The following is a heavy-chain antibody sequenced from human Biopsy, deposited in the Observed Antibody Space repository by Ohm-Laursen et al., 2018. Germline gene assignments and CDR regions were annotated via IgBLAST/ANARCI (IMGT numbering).Heavy chain of an antibody. CDR2: INCKTGAT. CDR1: SYTFTDYN. CDR3: ARDPLNGHKHFDY. V-gene: IGHV1-2*02. J-gene: IGHJ4*02. D-gene: IGHD2-8*01. Sequence: SVKVSCKASSYTFTDYNIHWMRQAPGQGLEWLGYINCKTGATNYAQKLQGTVTMTRDTSISTAYLALGSLRSADTAIYYCARDPLNGHKHFDYWGQGSLVTVSS.